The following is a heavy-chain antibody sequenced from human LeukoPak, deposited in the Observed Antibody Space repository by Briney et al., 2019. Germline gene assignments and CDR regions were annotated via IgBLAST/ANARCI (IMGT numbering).Heavy chain of an antibody. CDR2: INAGNGNT. J-gene: IGHJ4*02. CDR1: GYTFTSYA. V-gene: IGHV1-3*01. D-gene: IGHD6-19*01. CDR3: ARRGSQWLVGAYFDY. Sequence: GASVKVSCKASGYTFTSYAMHWVRQAPGQRLEWMGWINAGNGNTKYSQKFQGRVTITRDTSASTAYMELSSLRSEDTAVYYCARRGSQWLVGAYFDYWGQGTLVTVSS.